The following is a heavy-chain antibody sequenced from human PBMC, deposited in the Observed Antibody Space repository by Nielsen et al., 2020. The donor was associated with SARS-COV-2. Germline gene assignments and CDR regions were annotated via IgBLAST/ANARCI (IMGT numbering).Heavy chain of an antibody. CDR1: GLSVSSNY. CDR2: ISASGGTT. V-gene: IGHV3-23*01. D-gene: IGHD3-22*01. Sequence: GGSLRLSCAASGLSVSSNYMSWVRQAPGKGLEWVSGISASGGTTYYADSVKGRFTISRDNSKNTLYLQMNSLRAEDTATYYCAKIMRAMIVVVKEAFDYWGQGTLVTVSS. CDR3: AKIMRAMIVVVKEAFDY. J-gene: IGHJ4*02.